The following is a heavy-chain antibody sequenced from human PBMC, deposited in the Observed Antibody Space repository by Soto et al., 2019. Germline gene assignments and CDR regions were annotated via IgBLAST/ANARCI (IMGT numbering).Heavy chain of an antibody. J-gene: IGHJ6*02. V-gene: IGHV3-15*07. CDR3: TAYIVVVPAATYDYYYYGMDV. Sequence: GGSLRLSCAASGFTFSNAWMNWVRQAPGKGLEWVGRIKSKTDGGTTDYAAPVKGRFTISRDDSKNTLYLQMNSLKTEDTAVYYCTAYIVVVPAATYDYYYYGMDVWGQGTTVTVSS. CDR2: IKSKTDGGTT. CDR1: GFTFSNAW. D-gene: IGHD2-2*01.